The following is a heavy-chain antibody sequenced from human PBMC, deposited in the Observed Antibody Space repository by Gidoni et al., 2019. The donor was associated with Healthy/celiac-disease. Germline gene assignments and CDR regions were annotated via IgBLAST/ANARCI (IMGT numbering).Heavy chain of an antibody. CDR2: IYYSGST. J-gene: IGHJ2*01. V-gene: IGHV4-39*01. CDR1: GGSISSSSYY. CDR3: ARHTTGTTSYWYFDL. D-gene: IGHD1-1*01. Sequence: QLQLQESGPGLVKPSETLSLTCTVSGGSISSSSYYWGWLRHPPGKGLEWIGSIYYSGSTYYNPSLKSRVTISVDTSKNQFSLKLSSVTAADTAVYYCARHTTGTTSYWYFDLWGRGTLVTVSS.